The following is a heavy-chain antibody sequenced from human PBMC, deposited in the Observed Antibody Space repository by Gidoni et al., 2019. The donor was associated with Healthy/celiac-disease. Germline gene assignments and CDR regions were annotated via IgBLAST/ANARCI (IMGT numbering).Heavy chain of an antibody. CDR3: ARGKTYYYESWYFDL. J-gene: IGHJ2*01. CDR2: INHSGST. V-gene: IGHV4-34*01. CDR1: GGSFSGYY. Sequence: QVQLQQWGAGLLKPSETLSLTCAVYGGSFSGYYWSWIRQPPGKGLEWIGEINHSGSTNYNPSLKSRVTISVDTSKNQFSLKLSSVTAADTAVYYCARGKTYYYESWYFDLWGRGTLVTVSS. D-gene: IGHD3-22*01.